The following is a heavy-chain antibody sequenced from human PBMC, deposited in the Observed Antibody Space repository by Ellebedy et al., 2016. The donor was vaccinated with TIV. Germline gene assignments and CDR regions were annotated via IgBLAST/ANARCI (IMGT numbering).Heavy chain of an antibody. J-gene: IGHJ4*02. D-gene: IGHD1-26*01. Sequence: SETLSLXXAVSGAPSGHYFWSWIRQSPGKGLEWIGEVTHTGDTNYNPSLESRVTMSLDTSENQFSLKVNSVTAADTAAYFCARGLPAAWELAGAWGQGTLVTVS. CDR3: ARGLPAAWELAGA. CDR2: VTHTGDT. V-gene: IGHV4-34*01. CDR1: GAPSGHYF.